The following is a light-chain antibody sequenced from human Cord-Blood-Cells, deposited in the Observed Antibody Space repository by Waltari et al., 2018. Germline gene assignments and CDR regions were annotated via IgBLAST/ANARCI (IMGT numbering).Light chain of an antibody. CDR2: WAS. V-gene: IGKV4-1*01. Sequence: DIVMTQSPDSLAVSLGERATINCKSSQSVLSSSNNKNYLAWYQQKPGQPPKLLISWASTRESGVPDRFSGSGSGTDVTLTISSLQAEDVAVYYCQQYYSTPWTFGQGTKVEIK. CDR1: QSVLSSSNNKNY. J-gene: IGKJ1*01. CDR3: QQYYSTPWT.